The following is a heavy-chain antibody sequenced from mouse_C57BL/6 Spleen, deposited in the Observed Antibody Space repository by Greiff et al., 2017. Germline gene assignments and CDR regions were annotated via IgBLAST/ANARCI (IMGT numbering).Heavy chain of an antibody. CDR2: IYPGDGDT. Sequence: QVQLQQSGPELVKPGASVKISCKASGYAFSSSWMNWVKQRPGKGLEWIGRIYPGDGDTNYNGKFKGKATLTADKSASTAYMQLSSLTSEDSAVYFCGGGGVREGYFGVWGTGTTVTVSS. V-gene: IGHV1-82*01. J-gene: IGHJ1*03. CDR3: GGGGVREGYFGV. CDR1: GYAFSSSW. D-gene: IGHD2-14*01.